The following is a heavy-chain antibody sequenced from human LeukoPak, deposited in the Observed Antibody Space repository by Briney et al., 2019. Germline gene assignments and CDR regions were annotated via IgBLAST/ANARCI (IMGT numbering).Heavy chain of an antibody. CDR1: GGSFSGYY. CDR3: ARTTLVKYSTSLYYYYYMDV. D-gene: IGHD2-2*01. CDR2: INHSGST. J-gene: IGHJ6*03. Sequence: PSETLSLTRAVYGGSFSGYYWSWIRQPPGKGLEWIGEINHSGSTNYNPSLKSRVTISVDTSKNQFSLKLSSVTAADTAVYYCARTTLVKYSTSLYYYYYMDVWGKGTTVTVSS. V-gene: IGHV4-34*01.